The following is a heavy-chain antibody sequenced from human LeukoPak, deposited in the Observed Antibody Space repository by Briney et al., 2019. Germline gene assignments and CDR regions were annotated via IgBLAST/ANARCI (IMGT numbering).Heavy chain of an antibody. CDR1: GFTFSSYS. CDR3: ARSVVATILYYYGMDV. D-gene: IGHD5-12*01. Sequence: QPGGSLRLSCAASGFTFSSYSMNWVRQAPGKGLEWVSYISSSSSTIYYADSVKGRFTISRDNSKNTLYLQMNSLRAEDAAVYYCARSVVATILYYYGMDVWGQGTTVTVSS. V-gene: IGHV3-48*01. CDR2: ISSSSSTI. J-gene: IGHJ6*02.